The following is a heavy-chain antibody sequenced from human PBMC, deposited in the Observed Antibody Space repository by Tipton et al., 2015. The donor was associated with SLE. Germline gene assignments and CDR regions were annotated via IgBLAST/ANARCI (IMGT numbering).Heavy chain of an antibody. V-gene: IGHV3-23*01. J-gene: IGHJ2*01. CDR1: GFTFSSYA. D-gene: IGHD4-17*01. CDR3: ARAYGWYWYFDL. CDR2: ISGSGGST. Sequence: SLRLSCAASGFTFSSYAMSWVRQAPGKGLEWVSAISGSGGSTYYADSVKGRFTISRDNSKNTLYLQMNSLRAEDTAVYYCARAYGWYWYFDLWGRGTLVTVSS.